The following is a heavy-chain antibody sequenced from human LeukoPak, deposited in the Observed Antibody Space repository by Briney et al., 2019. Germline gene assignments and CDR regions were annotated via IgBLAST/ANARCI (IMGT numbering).Heavy chain of an antibody. Sequence: PGGSLRLSCAASGFTFNSYGMHWVRQAPGKGLEWVAVIWYDGSNKYYADSVKGRFTISRDNSKNTLYLQMNSLRAEDTAAYYCARRHTDCSGGSCRYLYFDYWGQGTLVTVSS. D-gene: IGHD2-15*01. CDR3: ARRHTDCSGGSCRYLYFDY. J-gene: IGHJ4*02. CDR2: IWYDGSNK. CDR1: GFTFNSYG. V-gene: IGHV3-33*01.